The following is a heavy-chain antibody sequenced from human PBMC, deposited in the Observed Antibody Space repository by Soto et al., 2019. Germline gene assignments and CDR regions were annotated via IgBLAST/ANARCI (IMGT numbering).Heavy chain of an antibody. Sequence: QVQLVESGGGLVKPGGSLRLSCAASGFTFSDYYMSWIRQAPGKGLEWVSYISSSGSTIYYADSVKGRFTISRDNGKNSLYLQMNSLRAEDTAVYYCAGRGRYCSSTSCYPHYYYYYYMDVWGKGTTVTVSS. CDR1: GFTFSDYY. CDR3: AGRGRYCSSTSCYPHYYYYYYMDV. CDR2: ISSSGSTI. D-gene: IGHD2-2*01. V-gene: IGHV3-11*01. J-gene: IGHJ6*03.